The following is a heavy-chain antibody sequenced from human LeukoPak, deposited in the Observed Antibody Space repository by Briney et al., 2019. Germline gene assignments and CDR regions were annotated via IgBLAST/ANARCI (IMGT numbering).Heavy chain of an antibody. D-gene: IGHD6-6*01. CDR2: VYYNGNT. CDR3: ARVGWGDAAAHPNWLDP. V-gene: IGHV4-39*07. J-gene: IGHJ5*02. Sequence: SETLSLTCTVSGGSISSGSYYCGWIRQPPGTGLEWIANVYYNGNTAYNPSLRSRVTISIDTAKSQFSLRLNSVTAADTAVYYCARVGWGDAAAHPNWLDPWGQGTLVTVSS. CDR1: GGSISSGSYY.